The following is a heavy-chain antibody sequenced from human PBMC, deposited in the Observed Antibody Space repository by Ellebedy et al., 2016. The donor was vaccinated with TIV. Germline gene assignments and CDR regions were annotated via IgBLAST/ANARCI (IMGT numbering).Heavy chain of an antibody. J-gene: IGHJ4*02. CDR2: VNHSGST. D-gene: IGHD2-21*02. Sequence: ESLKISCAASGFTFSNYAMSWVRQSPGKGLEWIGEVNHSGSTSYNPSLKSRVTISIDTSKNQFSLKLNSVTAADTAMYYCARTTVVTSASWDYWGQGTLVTVSS. CDR1: GFTFSNYA. CDR3: ARTTVVTSASWDY. V-gene: IGHV4-34*01.